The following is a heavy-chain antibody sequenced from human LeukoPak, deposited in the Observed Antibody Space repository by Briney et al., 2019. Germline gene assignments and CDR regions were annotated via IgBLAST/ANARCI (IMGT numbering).Heavy chain of an antibody. CDR3: ARASDHHYYYYMDV. CDR1: GGSISSSSYY. V-gene: IGHV4-39*07. CDR2: IYYSGST. J-gene: IGHJ6*03. Sequence: SETLSLTCTVSGGSISSSSYYWGWIRQPPGEGLEWIGSIYYSGSTYYSPSLKSRVTISVDTSKNQFSLKLSSVTAADTAVYYCARASDHHYYYYMDVWGKGTTVTVSS. D-gene: IGHD1-26*01.